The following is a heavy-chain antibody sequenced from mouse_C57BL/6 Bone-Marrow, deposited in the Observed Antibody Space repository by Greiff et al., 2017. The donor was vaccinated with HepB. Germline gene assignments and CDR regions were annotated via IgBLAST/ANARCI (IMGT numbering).Heavy chain of an antibody. CDR2: IYPGSGNT. V-gene: IGHV1-76*01. CDR3: ARTGYSLAWFAY. Sequence: QVHVKQSGAELVRPGASVKLSCKASGYTFTDYYINWVKQRPGQGLEWIARIYPGSGNTYYNEKFKGKATLTAEKSSSTAYMQLSSLTSEDSAVYFWARTGYSLAWFAYWGQGTLVTVSA. CDR1: GYTFTDYY. J-gene: IGHJ3*01. D-gene: IGHD2-3*01.